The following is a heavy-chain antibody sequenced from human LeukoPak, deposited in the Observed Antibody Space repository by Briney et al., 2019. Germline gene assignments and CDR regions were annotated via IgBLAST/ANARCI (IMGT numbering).Heavy chain of an antibody. D-gene: IGHD2-15*01. Sequence: GGSLRLSCAASGFTFSDYYMSWVRQAPGKGLEWVSYISSSGSTIYYADSVKGRFTISRDKAKGPLYLQMNSLRAEDTALYYCARYIAGSPLDAFDIWGQATMVTVSS. V-gene: IGHV3-11*01. CDR1: GFTFSDYY. CDR2: ISSSGSTI. CDR3: ARYIAGSPLDAFDI. J-gene: IGHJ3*02.